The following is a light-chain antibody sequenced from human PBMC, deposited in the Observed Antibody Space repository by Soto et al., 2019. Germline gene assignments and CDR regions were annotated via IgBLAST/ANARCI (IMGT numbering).Light chain of an antibody. CDR3: QQRSDWSYT. CDR1: QSVSSY. CDR2: DAF. J-gene: IGKJ2*01. Sequence: EIVLTQSPATLSLSPGERATLSCRASQSVSSYLAWYQQKPGQPPRLLIYDAFNRATGIPARFSGRGSGTDFSLTISSLEPEDSAVYYCQQRSDWSYTFGQGTKLEIK. V-gene: IGKV3-11*01.